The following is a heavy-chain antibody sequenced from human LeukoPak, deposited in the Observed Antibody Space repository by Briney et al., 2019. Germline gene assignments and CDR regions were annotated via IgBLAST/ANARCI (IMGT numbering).Heavy chain of an antibody. CDR1: EYTFTSYD. CDR2: MNPNSGNT. J-gene: IGHJ6*02. V-gene: IGHV1-8*01. D-gene: IGHD3-10*01. CDR3: ARGPPHYGSGSYRYYYYYYGMDV. Sequence: ASVKVSCKASEYTFTSYDINWVRQATGQGLEWMGWMNPNSGNTGYAQKFQGRVTMTRNTSISTAYMELSSLRSEDTAVYYCARGPPHYGSGSYRYYYYYYGMDVWGQGTTVTVSS.